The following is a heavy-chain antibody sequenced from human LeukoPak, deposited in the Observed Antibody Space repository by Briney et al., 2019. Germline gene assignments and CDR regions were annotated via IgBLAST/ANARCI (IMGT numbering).Heavy chain of an antibody. CDR2: ISSSGSTI. J-gene: IGHJ4*02. CDR3: ARGWVVGATRFDY. V-gene: IGHV3-11*01. D-gene: IGHD1-26*01. Sequence: PGGSLRLSCAASGFTFSDYYMSWIRQAPGKGLEWVSYISSSGSTIYYADSVMGRFTISRDNAKNSLYLQMNSLRAEDTAVYYCARGWVVGATRFDYWGQGTLVTVSS. CDR1: GFTFSDYY.